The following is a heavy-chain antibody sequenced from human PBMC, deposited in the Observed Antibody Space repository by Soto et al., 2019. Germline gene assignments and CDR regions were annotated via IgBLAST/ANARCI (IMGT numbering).Heavy chain of an antibody. CDR2: ISYDGSNK. CDR3: ARDLGSGWYRTFDY. D-gene: IGHD6-19*01. J-gene: IGHJ4*02. V-gene: IGHV3-30-3*01. CDR1: GFTFSSYA. Sequence: GGSLRLSCAASGFTFSSYAMHWVRQAPGKGLEWVAVISYDGSNKYYADSVKGRFTISRDNSKNTLYLQMNSLRAEDTAVYYCARDLGSGWYRTFDYWGQGTLVTVS.